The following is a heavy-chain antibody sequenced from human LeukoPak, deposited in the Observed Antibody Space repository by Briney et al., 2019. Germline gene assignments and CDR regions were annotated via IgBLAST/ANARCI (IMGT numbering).Heavy chain of an antibody. V-gene: IGHV1-69*05. CDR3: AGRAPGWFGESVGYYYYYMDV. Sequence: GASVKVSCKASGGTFSSYAISWVRQAPGQGLEWMGGIIPIFGTANYAQKFQGRVTTTTDESTSTAYMELSSLRSEDTAVYYCAGRAPGWFGESVGYYYYYMDVWGKGTTVTVSS. D-gene: IGHD3-10*01. CDR1: GGTFSSYA. CDR2: IIPIFGTA. J-gene: IGHJ6*03.